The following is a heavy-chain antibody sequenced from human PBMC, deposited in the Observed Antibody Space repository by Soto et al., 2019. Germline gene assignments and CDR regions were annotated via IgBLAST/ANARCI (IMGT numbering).Heavy chain of an antibody. CDR1: LGTFSIYA. Sequence: SSVKVSCNASLGTFSIYAISGVRQAPGQGLEWMGVIIPIFGTANYAQKFQGRVTITADKSTSTAYMELSSLRSEDTAVYYCAREADTAMVKAFDIWGQGTMVTVSS. CDR2: IIPIFGTA. D-gene: IGHD5-18*01. CDR3: AREADTAMVKAFDI. J-gene: IGHJ3*02. V-gene: IGHV1-69*06.